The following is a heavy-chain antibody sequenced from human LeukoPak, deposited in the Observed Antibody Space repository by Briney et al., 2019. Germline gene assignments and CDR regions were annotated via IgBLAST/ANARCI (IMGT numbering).Heavy chain of an antibody. Sequence: PSETLSLTCAVSGYSISSGYYWGWIRQPPEKGLEWIGSIYHSGSTYYNPSLKSRDTISVDTSKNQFSLKLSSVTAADTAVYYCARDRDGSGSYYQPLFDYWGQGTLVTVSS. CDR3: ARDRDGSGSYYQPLFDY. V-gene: IGHV4-38-2*02. J-gene: IGHJ4*02. CDR1: GYSISSGYY. D-gene: IGHD3-10*01. CDR2: IYHSGST.